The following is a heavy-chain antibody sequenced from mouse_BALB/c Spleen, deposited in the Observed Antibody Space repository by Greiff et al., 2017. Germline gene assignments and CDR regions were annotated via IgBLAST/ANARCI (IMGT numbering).Heavy chain of an antibody. CDR2: ISDGGSYT. CDR3: ARTATGIGGLAY. D-gene: IGHD4-1*02. J-gene: IGHJ3*01. CDR1: GFTFSDFY. V-gene: IGHV5-4*02. Sequence: EVQVVESGGGLVKPGGSLKLSCAASGFTFSDFYMYWVRQTPEKRLEWVATISDGGSYTYYPDSVKGRFTISRDNAKNNLYLQMSRLKSENTDMYYWARTATGIGGLAYWGQGTLVTVSA.